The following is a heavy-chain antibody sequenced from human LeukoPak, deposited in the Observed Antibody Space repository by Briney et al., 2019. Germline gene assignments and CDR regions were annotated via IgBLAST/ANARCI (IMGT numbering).Heavy chain of an antibody. V-gene: IGHV4-61*02. CDR3: AKGAGPPWFDP. D-gene: IGHD6-19*01. J-gene: IGHJ5*02. CDR1: GDSMSSGDYF. Sequence: PSETLSLTCTVSGDSMSSGDYFWSWLRQPAGKGLEWIGRISTSGNTNSNPSLSNRVTMSLDKSKKQFSLKLSSVTAADTAVYYCAKGAGPPWFDPWGQGTLVIVSS. CDR2: ISTSGNT.